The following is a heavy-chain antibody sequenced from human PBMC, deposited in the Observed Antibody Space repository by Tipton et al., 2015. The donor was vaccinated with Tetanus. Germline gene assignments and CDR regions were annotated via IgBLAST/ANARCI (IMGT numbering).Heavy chain of an antibody. D-gene: IGHD5-24*01. J-gene: IGHJ4*02. CDR1: GDFITSTSYY. V-gene: IGHV4-39*01. CDR2: IYGGNT. CDR3: ARRNYPYYFDY. Sequence: TLSLTCTVSGDFITSTSYYWGWIRQPPGKGLEWIALIYGGNTYYDPSLKSRVGISLDTPKNQFSLKLTSVTAADTAIYYCARRNYPYYFDYWGQGILVTVSS.